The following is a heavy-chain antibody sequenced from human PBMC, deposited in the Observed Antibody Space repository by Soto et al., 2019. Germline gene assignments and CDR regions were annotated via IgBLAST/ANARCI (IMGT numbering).Heavy chain of an antibody. CDR1: GFSLSTSGVV. CDR3: ARYYYGMDV. J-gene: IGHJ6*02. Sequence: QITLKESGPTLVKPTQTLTLTCTFSGFSLSTSGVVVGWIRQPPGKALEWLALIYWDDDKRYSPSLKSRLTITKDPSKNQVVLTMTNMDPVDTATYYCARYYYGMDVWGQGTTVTVSS. V-gene: IGHV2-5*02. CDR2: IYWDDDK.